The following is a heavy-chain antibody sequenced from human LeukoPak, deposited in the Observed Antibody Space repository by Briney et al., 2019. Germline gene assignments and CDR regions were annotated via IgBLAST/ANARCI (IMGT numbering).Heavy chain of an antibody. D-gene: IGHD3-22*01. CDR3: ARDSYYYDSSGYYEDAFDI. J-gene: IGHJ3*02. CDR1: GGSISSYY. V-gene: IGHV4-4*07. CDR2: IYPSGST. Sequence: PSETLSLTCTVSGGSISSYYWSWIRQPAGKGLEWIGHIYPSGSTNYNPSLKSRVTMSVDTSKNQFSLKLSSVTAADTAVYYCARDSYYYDSSGYYEDAFDIWGQATMVTVSS.